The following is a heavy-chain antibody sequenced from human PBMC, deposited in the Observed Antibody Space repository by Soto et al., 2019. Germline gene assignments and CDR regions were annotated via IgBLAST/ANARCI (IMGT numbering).Heavy chain of an antibody. D-gene: IGHD3-16*01. CDR3: TKARLWGGDGYNSYYYNAMDV. CDR2: SSWNSGRI. V-gene: IGHV3-9*01. CDR1: GFTFDDYA. J-gene: IGHJ6*02. Sequence: QLVESGGGLVQPGMSLRLSCAASGFTFDDYAMYWVRQVPGKGLEGVSGSSWNSGRIGYADSVKGRFTISRDNAKNSLYLEMNRLRTEDTALYSCTKARLWGGDGYNSYYYNAMDVWGQGTTVTVSS.